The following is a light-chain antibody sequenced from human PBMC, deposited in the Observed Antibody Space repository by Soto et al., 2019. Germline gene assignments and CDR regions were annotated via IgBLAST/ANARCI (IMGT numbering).Light chain of an antibody. J-gene: IGKJ5*01. V-gene: IGKV1-9*01. CDR1: QGLSSD. CDR3: QQLNCYPIT. Sequence: DIQLTQSPSFLSASVGDRVTITCRASQGLSSDLAWYQQKPGKAPKLLIYAASTLQSGVPSRFSGSGSGTDFTLTISSLQPEDFATYYCQQLNCYPITFGQGTRLEIK. CDR2: AAS.